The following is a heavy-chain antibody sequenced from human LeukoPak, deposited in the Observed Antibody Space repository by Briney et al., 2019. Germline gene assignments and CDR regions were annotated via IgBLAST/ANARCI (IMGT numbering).Heavy chain of an antibody. J-gene: IGHJ4*02. D-gene: IGHD1-26*01. Sequence: PGGSLRLSCAASGFTFSSYAMSWVRQAPGKGLEWVSAISGSGGSTYYADSVKGRFTISRDNSKNTLYLQMNSLRAEDTAVYYCAKAPHPRIVGATEAYWGQGTLVTVSS. CDR1: GFTFSSYA. CDR3: AKAPHPRIVGATEAY. CDR2: ISGSGGST. V-gene: IGHV3-23*01.